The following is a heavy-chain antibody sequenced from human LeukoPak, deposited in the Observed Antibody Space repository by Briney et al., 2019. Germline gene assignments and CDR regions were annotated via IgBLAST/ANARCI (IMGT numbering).Heavy chain of an antibody. J-gene: IGHJ4*02. CDR1: GFTFSTYG. V-gene: IGHV3-30*18. D-gene: IGHD3-22*01. CDR2: ISYDGSNK. CDR3: AKGPPSRITMIVG. Sequence: GGSLRLSCAASGFTFSTYGMHWVRQAPGKGLEWVAVISYDGSNKYYADSVKGRFTISRDNSKKTLYLQMNSLRAEDTAVYYCAKGPPSRITMIVGWGPGTLVTVSS.